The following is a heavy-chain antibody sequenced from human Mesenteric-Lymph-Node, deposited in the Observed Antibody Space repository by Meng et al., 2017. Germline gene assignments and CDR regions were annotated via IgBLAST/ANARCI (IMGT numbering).Heavy chain of an antibody. CDR1: GGSISSGSYY. D-gene: IGHD5-12*01. Sequence: LRLSCTVSGGSISSGSYYWSWIRQPAGKGLEWIGRIYTSGSTNYNPSLKSRVTISVDTSKNQFSLKLSSVTAADTAVYYCARSYSGYDIWGQGTLVTVSS. V-gene: IGHV4-61*02. CDR3: ARSYSGYDI. CDR2: IYTSGST. J-gene: IGHJ4*02.